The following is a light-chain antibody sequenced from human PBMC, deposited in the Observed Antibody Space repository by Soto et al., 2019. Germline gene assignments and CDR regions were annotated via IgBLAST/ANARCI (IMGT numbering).Light chain of an antibody. Sequence: DIQMTQSPSSLSASVGDRVTITCRASQDISSRLAWYQQKPGKATKSLIYAASSLQRWVPSRFSGSGSGTDFTLTISSLEPEDFAVYYCQQYNNWPRTFGQGTKVDIK. CDR3: QQYNNWPRT. CDR2: AAS. CDR1: QDISSR. V-gene: IGKV1D-16*01. J-gene: IGKJ1*01.